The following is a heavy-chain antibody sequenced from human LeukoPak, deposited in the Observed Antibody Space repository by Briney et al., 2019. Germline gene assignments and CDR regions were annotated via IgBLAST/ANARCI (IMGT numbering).Heavy chain of an antibody. J-gene: IGHJ4*02. CDR2: ISSSGSTI. V-gene: IGHV3-48*03. Sequence: PGGSLTLSCAASGFTFSDYETNWVRQAPGQGLEWVSYISSSGSTIYYADSVKGRFTISRDNAKNSLYLQMNSLRAEDTAVYYCARLRGGYLLYWGQGTLVTVSS. D-gene: IGHD5-24*01. CDR1: GFTFSDYE. CDR3: ARLRGGYLLY.